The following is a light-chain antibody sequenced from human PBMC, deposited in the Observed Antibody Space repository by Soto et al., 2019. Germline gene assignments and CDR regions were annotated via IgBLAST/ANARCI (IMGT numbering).Light chain of an antibody. V-gene: IGKV1-5*03. CDR2: KAS. CDR1: QSVNNW. Sequence: DIQMTQSPSTLSASVGDRVTITCRASQSVNNWLAWYQQKPGKAPKLLIYKASSLEAGVPSRFSGSGSGTEFTLTISSLQPDDFATYYCQQYNRYSTFGQGTKVEIK. J-gene: IGKJ1*01. CDR3: QQYNRYST.